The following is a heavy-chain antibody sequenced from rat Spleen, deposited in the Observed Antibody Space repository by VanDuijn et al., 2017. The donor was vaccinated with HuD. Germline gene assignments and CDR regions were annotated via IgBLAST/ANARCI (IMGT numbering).Heavy chain of an antibody. D-gene: IGHD1-11*01. V-gene: IGHV5-58*01. Sequence: EVQLVETGGGLVQPGRSLKLSCVASGFTFSSFWMYWIRQAPGKGLEWVSSINTDGGSTYYSDSVRGRFTISRENAENTVYLQMNSLRSEDTATYYCVKEANYGGLVDAWGQGASVTVSS. CDR1: GFTFSSFW. J-gene: IGHJ4*01. CDR2: INTDGGST. CDR3: VKEANYGGLVDA.